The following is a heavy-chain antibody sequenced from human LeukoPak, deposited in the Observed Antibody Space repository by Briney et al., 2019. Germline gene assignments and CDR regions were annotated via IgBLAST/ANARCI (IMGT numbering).Heavy chain of an antibody. CDR3: AELGITMIGGV. D-gene: IGHD3-10*02. V-gene: IGHV3-23*01. CDR1: GFTFSSYG. J-gene: IGHJ6*04. Sequence: GALRLSCAASGFTFSSYGMSWVRQAPGKGLEWVSAISGSGGSTYYADSVKGRFTISRDNSKNTLYLQMNSLRAEDTAVYYCAELGITMIGGVWGKGTTVTISS. CDR2: ISGSGGST.